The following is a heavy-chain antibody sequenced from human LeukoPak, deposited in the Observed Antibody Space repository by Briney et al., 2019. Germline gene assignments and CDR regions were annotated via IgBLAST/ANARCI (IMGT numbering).Heavy chain of an antibody. CDR1: GFTFSSYA. CDR2: ISYDGSNK. Sequence: GRSLRLSCAASGFTFSSYAMHWVRQAPGKGLEWVAVISYDGSNKYYADSVKGRFTISRDNSKNTLYLQMNSLRAEDTAVYYCASPMTTVTYFDYWGQGTLVTVSS. CDR3: ASPMTTVTYFDY. D-gene: IGHD4-17*01. V-gene: IGHV3-30-3*01. J-gene: IGHJ4*02.